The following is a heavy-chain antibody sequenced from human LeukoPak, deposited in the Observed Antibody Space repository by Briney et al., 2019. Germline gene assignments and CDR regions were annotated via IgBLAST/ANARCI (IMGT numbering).Heavy chain of an antibody. CDR3: AKDLGRFGVGVSLDF. CDR2: ISGGGDNT. V-gene: IGHV3-23*01. D-gene: IGHD3-3*01. CDR1: GFIFSNYA. J-gene: IGHJ4*02. Sequence: GGSLRLSCEGSGFIFSNYAMNWVRQAPGKGLEWVSGISGGGDNTHYIKSVKGRFTISREWSRNTLYLQMNSLRVEDSAVYYCAKDLGRFGVGVSLDFWGLGTLVTVSS.